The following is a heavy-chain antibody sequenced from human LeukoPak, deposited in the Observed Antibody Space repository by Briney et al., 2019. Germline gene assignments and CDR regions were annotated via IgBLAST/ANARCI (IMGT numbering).Heavy chain of an antibody. D-gene: IGHD2-15*01. J-gene: IGHJ4*02. V-gene: IGHV1-2*02. CDR2: INPNSGGT. CDR1: GYTFTGYY. CDR3: AKDLIGYCSGASCPH. Sequence: ASVKVSCKASGYTFTGYYIHWVRQAPGQGLELMGLINPNSGGTNYAQKFQGRVTMTRDTSISTAYMELSRLRTDDTAVFYCAKDLIGYCSGASCPHWGQGTLVTVSS.